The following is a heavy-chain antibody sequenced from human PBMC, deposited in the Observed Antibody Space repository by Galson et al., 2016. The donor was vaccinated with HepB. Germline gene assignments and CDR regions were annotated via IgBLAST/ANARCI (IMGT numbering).Heavy chain of an antibody. J-gene: IGHJ4*02. D-gene: IGHD3-16*01. CDR3: ARDGGVKVGGDY. V-gene: IGHV3-53*01. Sequence: SLRLSCAASGFTFTNYDIHWVRQAPGTGLVWVSVIYSTGSTKYADSVKGRFTISRDSSKNTLYLQMNSLRAEDTAVYYCARDGGVKVGGDYWGQGTLVTVSS. CDR1: GFTFTNYD. CDR2: IYSTGST.